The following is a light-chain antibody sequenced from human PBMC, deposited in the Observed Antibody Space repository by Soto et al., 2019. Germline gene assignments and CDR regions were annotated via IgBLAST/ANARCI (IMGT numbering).Light chain of an antibody. CDR1: QEISNY. CDR2: DAS. CDR3: QQYDHLPRT. J-gene: IGKJ1*01. V-gene: IGKV1-33*01. Sequence: DIQMIQSPSSLSASVGDRVTITCQASQEISNYLYWYQQKPGKAPKLLIYDASNLERGVRSRFSGRGSGTDFTFTISSLQPEDFATYYCQQYDHLPRTFGRGTKVEIK.